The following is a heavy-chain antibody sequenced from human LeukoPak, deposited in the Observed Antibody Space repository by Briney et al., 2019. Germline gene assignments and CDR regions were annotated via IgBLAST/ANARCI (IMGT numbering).Heavy chain of an antibody. V-gene: IGHV3-74*01. J-gene: IGHJ3*01. Sequence: GGSLRLSCAASGFTFGNSWVHWVRQAPGKGLVWVSLINADGSTTTYADSVKGRFTISRDNARNTLSLQMNSPTIEDTAVYYCVVVVEPPDSDGFDVWGQGTMITVSS. CDR2: INADGSTT. CDR1: GFTFGNSW. D-gene: IGHD1-14*01. CDR3: VVVVEPPDSDGFDV.